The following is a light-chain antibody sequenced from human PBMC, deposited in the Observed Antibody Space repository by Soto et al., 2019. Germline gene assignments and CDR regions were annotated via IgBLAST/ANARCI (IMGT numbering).Light chain of an antibody. J-gene: IGLJ2*01. CDR2: DVT. V-gene: IGLV2-14*01. Sequence: QSVLTQPASVSGSPGQSITISCTGTSSDVGGYNFVSWYQQHPGTAPKLMIYDVTNRPSGVSNRFSGSKSGNTGSLTISGLQPEDEAYYYCSSYTSSSTVVFGGGTKLTVL. CDR1: SSDVGGYNF. CDR3: SSYTSSSTVV.